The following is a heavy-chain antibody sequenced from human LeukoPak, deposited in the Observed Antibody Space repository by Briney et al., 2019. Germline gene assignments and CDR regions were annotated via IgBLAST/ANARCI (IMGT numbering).Heavy chain of an antibody. J-gene: IGHJ6*03. CDR3: ARRGSTGYYYYMDV. CDR2: ISAYKGNT. Sequence: APLKVSCKASGYTFTSYGISWVRQAPGQELEWMGWISAYKGNTNYAQKLQGRVTMTTHTSTSTAYMELRSLRSDDTAVYYCARRGSTGYYYYMDVWGKGTTVTVSS. V-gene: IGHV1-18*01. CDR1: GYTFTSYG. D-gene: IGHD4-17*01.